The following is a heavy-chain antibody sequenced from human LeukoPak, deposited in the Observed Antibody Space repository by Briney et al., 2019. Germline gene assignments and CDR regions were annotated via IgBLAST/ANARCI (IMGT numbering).Heavy chain of an antibody. D-gene: IGHD3-10*01. Sequence: PGGSLRLSCVASGFSLSTYWMHWVRQIPGKGLVWVSRIDNDGTTRNYADPVKGRFTISRDNAKNTLYLQMNSLRAEDTAVYYCAHGDHSSFDGWGQGILVTVSS. CDR3: AHGDHSSFDG. CDR2: IDNDGTTR. CDR1: GFSLSTYW. J-gene: IGHJ4*02. V-gene: IGHV3-74*01.